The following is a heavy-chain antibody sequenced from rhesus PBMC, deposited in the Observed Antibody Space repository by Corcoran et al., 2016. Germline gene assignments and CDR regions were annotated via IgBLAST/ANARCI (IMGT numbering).Heavy chain of an antibody. V-gene: IGHV4-173*01. J-gene: IGHJ4*01. CDR2: IYGSGGST. CDR1: GCSISSNY. CDR3: ARSVFTATFDY. D-gene: IGHD2-27*01. Sequence: QLQLQESGPGLAKPSETLFLTCAVSGCSISSNYWSWICHPPGKGLEWIGRIYGSGGSTNYNPSRKSRVTISTDTSKNQFSLKLSSVTAADTAVYYCARSVFTATFDYWGQGVLVTVSS.